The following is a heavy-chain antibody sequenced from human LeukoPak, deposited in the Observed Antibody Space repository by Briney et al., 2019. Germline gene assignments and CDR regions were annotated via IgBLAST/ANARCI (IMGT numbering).Heavy chain of an antibody. V-gene: IGHV3-74*01. D-gene: IGHD3-9*01. CDR3: AREFPRYDNRPAGTSLDD. J-gene: IGHJ4*02. Sequence: GGSLRLSCAASGFTFSSYWIHWVRQAPGKGLVWVSRINSDGSSTSYADSVKGRFTISRDNAKNTLYLQMNSLRAEDTAVYHCAREFPRYDNRPAGTSLDDWGQGTLVTVSS. CDR2: INSDGSST. CDR1: GFTFSSYW.